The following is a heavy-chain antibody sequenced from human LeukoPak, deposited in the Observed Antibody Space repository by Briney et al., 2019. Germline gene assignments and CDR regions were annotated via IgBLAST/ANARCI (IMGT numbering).Heavy chain of an antibody. J-gene: IGHJ6*03. CDR1: GFTFDDYA. Sequence: GRSLRLSCAASGFTFDDYAMHWVRQAPGKGLEWVSGISLNSGSIGYADSVKGRFTISRDNAKNSLYLQMNSLRAEDTALYYCAKGGSGYYYYYYYMDVWGKGTTVTVSS. V-gene: IGHV3-9*01. D-gene: IGHD3-22*01. CDR2: ISLNSGSI. CDR3: AKGGSGYYYYYYYMDV.